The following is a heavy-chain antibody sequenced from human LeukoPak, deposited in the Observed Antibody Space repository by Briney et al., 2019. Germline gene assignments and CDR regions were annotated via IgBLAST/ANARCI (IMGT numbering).Heavy chain of an antibody. D-gene: IGHD1-26*01. Sequence: SETLSLTCTVSGGSISSGSYYWSWIRQPAGKGLEWIGEINHSGSTNYNPSLKSRVTISVDTSKNQFSLKLSSVTAADTAVYYCARVPRWATYSAFDIWGQGTWSPSLQ. V-gene: IGHV4-61*10. CDR3: ARVPRWATYSAFDI. CDR2: INHSGST. CDR1: GGSISSGSYY. J-gene: IGHJ3*02.